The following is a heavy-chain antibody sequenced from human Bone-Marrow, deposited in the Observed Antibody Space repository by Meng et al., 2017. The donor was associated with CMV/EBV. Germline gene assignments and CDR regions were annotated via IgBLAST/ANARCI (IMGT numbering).Heavy chain of an antibody. J-gene: IGHJ6*02. CDR1: GGSFSDYY. CDR3: ARQLIYYYGADV. V-gene: IGHV4-34*01. D-gene: IGHD3-10*01. Sequence: SETLSLTCAVYGGSFSDYYWSWFRQPPGEGLEWIGDISHSGSTNYNPSLKSRVTISIDTSKKQFSLRLRSVTAADTAVFYCARQLIYYYGADVWGQGTTVTCSS. CDR2: ISHSGST.